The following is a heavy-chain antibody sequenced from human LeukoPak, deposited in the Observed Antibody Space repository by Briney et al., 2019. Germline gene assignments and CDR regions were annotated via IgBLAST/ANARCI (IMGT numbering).Heavy chain of an antibody. CDR1: GFAFSTYW. D-gene: IGHD1-26*01. V-gene: IGHV3-7*01. J-gene: IGHJ5*01. Sequence: GGSLRLSCAASGFAFSTYWMTWVRQAPEMGLEWVASISQDGGRTYYGDSVKGRFTISRDNANNSLYLQLNSLRADDTAVYYCARVRPGDADSWGQGTLVSVSS. CDR2: ISQDGGRT. CDR3: ARVRPGDADS.